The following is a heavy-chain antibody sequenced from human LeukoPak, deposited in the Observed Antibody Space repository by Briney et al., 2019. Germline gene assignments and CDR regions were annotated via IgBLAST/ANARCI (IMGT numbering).Heavy chain of an antibody. CDR3: ARARFKHLYGMDV. CDR2: IYYSGST. Sequence: PSETLSLTCTVSGGSISSNYWSWIRQPPGKGLEWIGYIYYSGSTNYNPSLKSRVTISVDTSKNQFSLKLSSVTAADTAVYYCARARFKHLYGMDVWGQGTTVTVSS. J-gene: IGHJ6*02. D-gene: IGHD3-3*01. CDR1: GGSISSNY. V-gene: IGHV4-59*01.